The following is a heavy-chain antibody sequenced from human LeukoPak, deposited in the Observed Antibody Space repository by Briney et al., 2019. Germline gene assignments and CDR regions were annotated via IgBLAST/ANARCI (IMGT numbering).Heavy chain of an antibody. CDR2: INPNSGGT. Sequence: ASVKVSCKASGYTFTGYYMHWVRQAPGQGLEWMGWINPNSGGTDYAQKFQGRVTMTRDTSIYTAYMELSRLRSDDTAVYYCATDYYGSGSYCVWGQGTLVTVSS. D-gene: IGHD3-10*01. CDR3: ATDYYGSGSYCV. CDR1: GYTFTGYY. V-gene: IGHV1-2*02. J-gene: IGHJ4*02.